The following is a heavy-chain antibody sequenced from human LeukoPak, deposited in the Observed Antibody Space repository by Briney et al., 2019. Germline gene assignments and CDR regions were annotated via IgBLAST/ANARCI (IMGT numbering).Heavy chain of an antibody. CDR3: ARGRRYNWNDDWFDP. J-gene: IGHJ5*02. Sequence: SETLSLTCTVSGGSISSYYWSWIRQPPGKGLEWIGYIYYSGSTNYNPSLKSRVTISVDTSKNQFSLKLSSVTAADTAVYYCARGRRYNWNDDWFDPWGQGTLVTVSS. CDR1: GGSISSYY. V-gene: IGHV4-59*01. CDR2: IYYSGST. D-gene: IGHD1-1*01.